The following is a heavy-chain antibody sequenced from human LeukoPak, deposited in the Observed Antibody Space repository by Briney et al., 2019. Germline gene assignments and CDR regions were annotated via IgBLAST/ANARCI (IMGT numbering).Heavy chain of an antibody. V-gene: IGHV4-59*01. Sequence: PSETLSLTCIVSGGSISSYYWSWIRQPLGKGLEWIGHIYYSGSTNYNPSLKSRVTISVDTSKNQFSLRLNSVTAADTAVYYCARWTAYYGSGTYYIEGFDYWGQGTLVTVSS. J-gene: IGHJ4*02. CDR1: GGSISSYY. CDR2: IYYSGST. CDR3: ARWTAYYGSGTYYIEGFDY. D-gene: IGHD3-10*01.